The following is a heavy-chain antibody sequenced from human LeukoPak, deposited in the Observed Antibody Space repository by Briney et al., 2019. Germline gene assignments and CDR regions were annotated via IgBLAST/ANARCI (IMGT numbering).Heavy chain of an antibody. Sequence: GGSLRLSCAASGFTFTTYWMNWVRQAPGKGLEWVANIKQDGAEKYYVDSVKGRFTISRDNAKSSLYLQMNSLRAEDTAVYYCARAAIVVVPAAIRNNWFDPWGQGTLVTVSS. V-gene: IGHV3-7*01. CDR2: IKQDGAEK. J-gene: IGHJ5*02. D-gene: IGHD2-2*02. CDR1: GFTFTTYW. CDR3: ARAAIVVVPAAIRNNWFDP.